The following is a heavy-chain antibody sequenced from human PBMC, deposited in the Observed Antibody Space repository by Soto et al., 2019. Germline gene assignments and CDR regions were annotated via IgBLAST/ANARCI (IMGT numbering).Heavy chain of an antibody. D-gene: IGHD6-6*01. CDR2: INHSGST. Sequence: SETLSLTCAVYGGSFSGYYWSWIRQPPGKGLEWIGEINHSGSTNYNPSLKSRVTISVDTSKNQFSLKLSSVTAADTAVYYCARVAYSISSPPFDYWGQGTLVTVSS. V-gene: IGHV4-34*01. J-gene: IGHJ4*02. CDR1: GGSFSGYY. CDR3: ARVAYSISSPPFDY.